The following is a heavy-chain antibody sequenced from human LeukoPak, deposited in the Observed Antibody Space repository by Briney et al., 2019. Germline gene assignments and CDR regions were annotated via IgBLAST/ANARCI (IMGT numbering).Heavy chain of an antibody. V-gene: IGHV1-46*01. CDR3: ARDGKYSSGWITAFDI. CDR1: GYTFTSYY. Sequence: GASVKVSCKASGYTFTSYYMHWVRRAPGQGLEWMGIINPSGGSTSYAQKFQGRVTMTRDTSTSTVYMELSSLRSEDTAVYYCARDGKYSSGWITAFDIWGQGTMVTVSS. CDR2: INPSGGST. J-gene: IGHJ3*02. D-gene: IGHD6-19*01.